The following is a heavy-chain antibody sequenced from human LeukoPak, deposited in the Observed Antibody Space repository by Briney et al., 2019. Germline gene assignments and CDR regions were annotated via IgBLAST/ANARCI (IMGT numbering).Heavy chain of an antibody. CDR2: IYTSGST. D-gene: IGHD3-9*01. Sequence: SETLSLTCTVSGGSISSGSYYWSWIRQPAGKGLEWIGRIYTSGSTNYNPSLKSRVTISVDTSKNQFSLKLSSVTAADTAVYYCARAPTRSSDVLTGYIFDSWGQGTLVTVSS. CDR1: GGSISSGSYY. V-gene: IGHV4-61*02. J-gene: IGHJ4*02. CDR3: ARAPTRSSDVLTGYIFDS.